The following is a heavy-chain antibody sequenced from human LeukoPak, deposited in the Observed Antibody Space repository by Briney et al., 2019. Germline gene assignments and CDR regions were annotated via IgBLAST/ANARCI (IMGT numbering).Heavy chain of an antibody. V-gene: IGHV3-30*02. CDR3: AQISSH. J-gene: IGHJ4*02. Sequence: PGGSLRLSCVASGFTFSSFGVHWVRQAPGKGLEWVAFIRYDGASKYYADSVKGRFTISRDNSRNILYLEMNSLRAEDTAVYYCAQISSHWGQGTLVTVSS. CDR1: GFTFSSFG. CDR2: IRYDGASK. D-gene: IGHD3-3*02.